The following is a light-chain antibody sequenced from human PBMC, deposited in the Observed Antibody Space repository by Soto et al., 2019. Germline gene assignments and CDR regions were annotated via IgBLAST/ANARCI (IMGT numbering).Light chain of an antibody. V-gene: IGKV1-5*01. J-gene: IGKJ1*01. CDR3: QEYNNYWT. CDR1: QGIVRW. CDR2: DAS. Sequence: DIQMTQSASTLSASFGDRVTITCRASQGIVRWLAWYQQKPGKAPKLLIYDASSLESGVPSRFSGSGAGTESTLTISSLKPDDFATYYCQEYNNYWTFGQGTKVDIK.